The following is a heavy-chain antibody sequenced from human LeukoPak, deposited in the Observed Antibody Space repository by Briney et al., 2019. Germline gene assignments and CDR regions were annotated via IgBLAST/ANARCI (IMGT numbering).Heavy chain of an antibody. Sequence: GGSLRLSCAASGFTFSSYAMSWVRQAPGKGLEWVSAISGSGGSTYYADSVKGRFTISRDNSKNTLCLQMNSLRAEDTAVYYCAMRPVGAKSSLYFDYWGQGTLVTVSS. CDR1: GFTFSSYA. J-gene: IGHJ4*02. CDR3: AMRPVGAKSSLYFDY. V-gene: IGHV3-23*01. CDR2: ISGSGGST. D-gene: IGHD1-26*01.